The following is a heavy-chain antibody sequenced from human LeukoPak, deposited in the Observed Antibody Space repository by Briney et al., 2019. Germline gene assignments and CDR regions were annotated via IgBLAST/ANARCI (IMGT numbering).Heavy chain of an antibody. V-gene: IGHV4-34*01. CDR3: ARLVRGVSDY. D-gene: IGHD3-10*01. CDR2: INHSGST. CDR1: GGSFSGYY. J-gene: IGHJ4*02. Sequence: SETLSLTCAVYGGSFSGYYWSWIRQPPGKGLEWIGEINHSGSTNYNPSLKSRVTISVVTSKNQFSLKLSSVTAADTAVYYCARLVRGVSDYWGQGTLVTVSS.